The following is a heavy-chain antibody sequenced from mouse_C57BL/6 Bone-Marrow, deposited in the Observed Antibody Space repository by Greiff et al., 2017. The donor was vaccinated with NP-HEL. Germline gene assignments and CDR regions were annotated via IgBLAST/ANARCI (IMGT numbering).Heavy chain of an antibody. V-gene: IGHV5-12*01. CDR2: ISNGGGST. D-gene: IGHD3-2*02. CDR1: GFTFSDYY. J-gene: IGHJ4*01. Sequence: EVTLVESGGGLVQPGGSLKLSCAASGFTFSDYYMYWVRQTPEKRLEWVAYISNGGGSTYYPDTVKGRFTISRDNAKNTLYLQMSRLKSEDTAMYYCARQASSGYAMDYWGQGTSVTVSS. CDR3: ARQASSGYAMDY.